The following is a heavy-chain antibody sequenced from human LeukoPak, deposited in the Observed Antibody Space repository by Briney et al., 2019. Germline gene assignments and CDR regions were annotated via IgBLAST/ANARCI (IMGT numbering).Heavy chain of an antibody. CDR1: GFTFSSYG. V-gene: IGHV3-30*03. CDR2: ISYDGSNK. D-gene: IGHD1-14*01. CDR3: XXXXXPDGVWDVDY. J-gene: IGHJ4*02. Sequence: PGGSLRLSCAASGFTFSSYGMHWVRQAPGKGLEWVAVISYDGSNKYYADSVKGRFTISRDNSNNMLFLHMDSLRAEDTALYYCXXXXXPDGVWDVDYWGQGTLVTVSS.